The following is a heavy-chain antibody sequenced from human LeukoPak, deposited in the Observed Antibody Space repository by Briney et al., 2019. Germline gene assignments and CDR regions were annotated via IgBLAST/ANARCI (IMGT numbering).Heavy chain of an antibody. V-gene: IGHV3-53*01. D-gene: IGHD6-6*01. CDR1: GFTVSSNY. CDR3: ANTHCDSSPIVWNF. Sequence: TGGSLRLSYAASGFTVSSNYMSWVRQAPGKGLEWVSGLSDAGVRIFYADSVRGRFTVSRDNSKNTLYLQMDSLRAEDTAVYYCANTHCDSSPIVWNFWGQGTLVTVSS. CDR2: SDAGVRI. J-gene: IGHJ4*02.